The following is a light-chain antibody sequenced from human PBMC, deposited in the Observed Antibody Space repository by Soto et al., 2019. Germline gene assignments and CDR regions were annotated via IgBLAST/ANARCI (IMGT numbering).Light chain of an antibody. CDR3: SSYTSSSTVI. Sequence: QSALTQPASVSGSPGQSITISCTGTSSDVGGYNYISWYQQHPGKAPKFIIYDVRNRRSGVSNRFSGSRSGNTASLTISGLQAEDEADYYCSSYTSSSTVIFGGGTKLTVL. V-gene: IGLV2-14*01. J-gene: IGLJ2*01. CDR1: SSDVGGYNY. CDR2: DVR.